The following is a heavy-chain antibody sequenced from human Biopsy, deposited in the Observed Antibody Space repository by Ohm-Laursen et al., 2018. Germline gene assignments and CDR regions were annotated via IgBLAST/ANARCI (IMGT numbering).Heavy chain of an antibody. CDR1: GFSFRDYW. Sequence: SLRLSCSASGFSFRDYWMSWVRRAPGKGLEWVATIKEDGSEIKYVASVKGRFTISRDNTESSLYLQMNNLTAEDTAVYYCARGYSVWGQGTRVTVSS. J-gene: IGHJ4*02. CDR3: ARGYSV. D-gene: IGHD5-18*01. CDR2: IKEDGSEI. V-gene: IGHV3-7*01.